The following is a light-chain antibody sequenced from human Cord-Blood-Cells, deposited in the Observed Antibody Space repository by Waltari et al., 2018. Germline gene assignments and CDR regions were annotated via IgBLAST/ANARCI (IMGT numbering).Light chain of an antibody. V-gene: IGLV2-8*01. CDR1: SSDVGGSNY. Sequence: QSALTQPPSASGSPGQSVTISCTATSSDVGGSNYVPWYQQHPGKAPKLMIYEVSKRPSGVPDRFSGSKSGNTASLTVSGLQAEDEADYYCSSYAGSNNLVFGGGTKLTVL. J-gene: IGLJ3*02. CDR2: EVS. CDR3: SSYAGSNNLV.